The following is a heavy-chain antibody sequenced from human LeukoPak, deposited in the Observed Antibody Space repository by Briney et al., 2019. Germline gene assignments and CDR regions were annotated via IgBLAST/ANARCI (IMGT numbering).Heavy chain of an antibody. V-gene: IGHV4-39*01. Sequence: SETLSLTCTVPGDSINSSDYYWGWIRQPPGKGLEWIGTVYYTGSTYYKPSLKSRLTISVDRSKNHFSLKMNSVTAADTGVYYCARHGNWDPFDYWGQGILVTVSS. CDR3: ARHGNWDPFDY. J-gene: IGHJ4*02. CDR1: GDSINSSDYY. D-gene: IGHD7-27*01. CDR2: VYYTGST.